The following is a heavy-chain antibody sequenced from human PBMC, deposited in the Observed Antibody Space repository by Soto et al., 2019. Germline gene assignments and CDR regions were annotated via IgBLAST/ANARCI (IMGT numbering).Heavy chain of an antibody. D-gene: IGHD3-22*01. CDR1: GFTFSSYG. J-gene: IGHJ4*02. Sequence: GGSLRVSCAASGFTFSSYGMHWVRQAPGKGLEWVAVIWYDGSNKYYADSVKGRFTISRDNSKNTLYLQMNSLRAEDTAVYYCARDRGYYDSSGYYLDYWGQGTLVTVSS. CDR2: IWYDGSNK. CDR3: ARDRGYYDSSGYYLDY. V-gene: IGHV3-33*01.